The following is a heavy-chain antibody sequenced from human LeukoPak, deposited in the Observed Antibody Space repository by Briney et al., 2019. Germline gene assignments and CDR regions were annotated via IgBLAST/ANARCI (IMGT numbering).Heavy chain of an antibody. CDR2: IYHSGST. CDR3: ARQYWDDSKLDY. V-gene: IGHV4-38-2*01. J-gene: IGHJ4*02. Sequence: SETLSLTCAVSGYSISSGYYWDWIRQPPGKGLEWIGNIYHSGSTYYNPSLKSRVTISVDTSRIQFSLKLSSVTAADTAVYYCARQYWDDSKLDYWGQGTLVTVSS. CDR1: GYSISSGYY. D-gene: IGHD3-22*01.